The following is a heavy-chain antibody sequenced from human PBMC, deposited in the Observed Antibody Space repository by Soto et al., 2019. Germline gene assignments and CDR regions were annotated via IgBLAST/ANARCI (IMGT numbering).Heavy chain of an antibody. Sequence: EVQLVESGGGLVQPGGSLRLSCAASGLIFSDYHMDWVRQAPGKGLEWVGRIRRKANSYTTEYAASVKVRFTISSYDSKNSLYLQMNSLKTEDTAVYYCAMLGGCSGGSNDMDVWGQGTTVTVSS. CDR3: AMLGGCSGGSNDMDV. D-gene: IGHD2-15*01. V-gene: IGHV3-72*01. CDR2: IRRKANSYTT. CDR1: GLIFSDYH. J-gene: IGHJ6*02.